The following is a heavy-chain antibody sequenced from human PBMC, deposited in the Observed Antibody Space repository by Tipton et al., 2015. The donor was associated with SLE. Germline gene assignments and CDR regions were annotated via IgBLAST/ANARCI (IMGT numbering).Heavy chain of an antibody. CDR2: ISWDGGRT. Sequence: SLRLSCEASGFIFDHYTMHWVRQAPGKGLEWVSLISWDGGRTFYADSVKGRFTISRDNRKNSLYLQMNSLITEDTALYYCVKDRLNSGWPPNAFDIWGQGTLVSVSS. V-gene: IGHV3-43*01. CDR3: VKDRLNSGWPPNAFDI. D-gene: IGHD6-19*01. CDR1: GFIFDHYT. J-gene: IGHJ3*02.